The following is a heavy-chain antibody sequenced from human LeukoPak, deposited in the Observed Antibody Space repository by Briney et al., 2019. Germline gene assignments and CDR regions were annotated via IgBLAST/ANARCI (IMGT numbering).Heavy chain of an antibody. CDR1: GYTFTGYY. CDR3: ASHSSGWYEYYFDY. D-gene: IGHD6-19*01. CDR2: INPNSGGT. Sequence: ASLKVSCKASGYTFTGYYMHWVRQAPGQGLEWMRWINPNSGGTNYAQKFQGRVTMTRDTSISTAYMELSRLRSDDTAVYYCASHSSGWYEYYFDYWGQGTLVTVSS. J-gene: IGHJ4*02. V-gene: IGHV1-2*02.